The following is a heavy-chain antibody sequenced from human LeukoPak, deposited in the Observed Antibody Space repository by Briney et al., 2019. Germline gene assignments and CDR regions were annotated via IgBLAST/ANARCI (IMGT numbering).Heavy chain of an antibody. J-gene: IGHJ4*02. D-gene: IGHD6-6*01. Sequence: GESLKISCKGSGYTFTNSWIAWVRQMPGKGLEWMGIIYPGDSNTRYSPSFQGQVTVSADKSISTAYLQWSSLKASDTAMYYCANLLGGASRPGFDYWGQGTLVTVSS. CDR3: ANLLGGASRPGFDY. CDR1: GYTFTNSW. CDR2: IYPGDSNT. V-gene: IGHV5-51*01.